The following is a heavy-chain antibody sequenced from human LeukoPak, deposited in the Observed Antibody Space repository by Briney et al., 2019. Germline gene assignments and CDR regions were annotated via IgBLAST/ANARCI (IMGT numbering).Heavy chain of an antibody. J-gene: IGHJ4*02. D-gene: IGHD6-19*01. V-gene: IGHV3-53*01. CDR3: ARDRRSTSGWHFFDY. CDR2: IYSGGGT. Sequence: PGGSLRLSCAASGFIVSDNYMSWVRQAPGKGLEWVSLIYSGGGTYYADSVRGPFTISRDNSKNTVYLQMNSLRAEDTAVYYCARDRRSTSGWHFFDYWGQGTLVTVSS. CDR1: GFIVSDNY.